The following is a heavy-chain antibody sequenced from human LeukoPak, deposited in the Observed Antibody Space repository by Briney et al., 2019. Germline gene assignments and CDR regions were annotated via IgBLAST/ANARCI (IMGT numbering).Heavy chain of an antibody. CDR1: GGSITSAGYY. CDR3: ARDQGSGMRWFDP. Sequence: KTSQALSLTCTVSGGSITSAGYYWPWIRQLPGKGLEWSGYIYYSGSTYYNPSLKSQVTISVDTSKNQFSLKLSSVTAADTAVYYCARDQGSGMRWFDPWGQGTLVTVSS. V-gene: IGHV4-31*01. CDR2: IYYSGST. J-gene: IGHJ5*02. D-gene: IGHD3-10*01.